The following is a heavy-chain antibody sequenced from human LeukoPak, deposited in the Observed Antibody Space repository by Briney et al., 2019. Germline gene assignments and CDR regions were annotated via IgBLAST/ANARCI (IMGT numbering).Heavy chain of an antibody. D-gene: IGHD5-24*01. CDR1: GLTFRSYW. J-gene: IGHJ4*02. CDR3: ARERDGRFFDY. CDR2: ISQDGSEK. V-gene: IGHV3-7*01. Sequence: GGSLRLSCAVSGLTFRSYWMSWVRQAPGKGLEWVANISQDGSEKYFVDSVKGRFTISRDSAKNSLHLQMNTLRAEDTAVYYCARERDGRFFDYWGQGTLVTVSS.